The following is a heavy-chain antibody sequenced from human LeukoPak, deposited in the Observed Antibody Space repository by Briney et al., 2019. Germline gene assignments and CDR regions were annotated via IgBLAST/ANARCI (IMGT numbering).Heavy chain of an antibody. D-gene: IGHD3-10*01. CDR2: IIPIFGTA. Sequence: ASVKVSCKASGYTFTSYGISWVRQAPGQGLEWMGGIIPIFGTANYAQKFQGRVTITTDESTSTAYMELSSLRSEDTAVYYCARDMEWFDPWGQGTLVTVSS. CDR3: ARDMEWFDP. V-gene: IGHV1-69*05. CDR1: GYTFTSYG. J-gene: IGHJ5*02.